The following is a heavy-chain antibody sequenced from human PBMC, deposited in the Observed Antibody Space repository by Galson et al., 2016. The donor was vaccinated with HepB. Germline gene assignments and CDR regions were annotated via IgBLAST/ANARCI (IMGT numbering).Heavy chain of an antibody. Sequence: SLRLSCAASGFTVSSNCMSWVRQAPSKGLEWVSLICDGGSAYYTDSVKARFTISRDNSKNTLYLQMNNLRPEDTAVYFCAGDPPGVPDFALDVWGQGTTVTVSS. CDR3: AGDPPGVPDFALDV. CDR1: GFTVSSNC. V-gene: IGHV3-66*01. J-gene: IGHJ6*02. CDR2: ICDGGSA. D-gene: IGHD3-10*01.